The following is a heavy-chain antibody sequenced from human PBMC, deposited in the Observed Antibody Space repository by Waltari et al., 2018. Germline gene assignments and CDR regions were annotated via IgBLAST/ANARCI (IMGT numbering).Heavy chain of an antibody. V-gene: IGHV3-48*03. Sequence: EVQLVESGGGLVQPGGSLRRSCPPSCFSLCGYSMSWVRQTAGKGLEWLAFAGVDGTTMYYADSVKGRFTISRDIRENSVYLQMNSLRVEDTGLFYCARTWRENTFDIWGQGTMVTVSS. CDR2: AGVDGTTM. J-gene: IGHJ3*02. CDR3: ARTWRENTFDI. D-gene: IGHD2-2*02. CDR1: CFSLCGYS.